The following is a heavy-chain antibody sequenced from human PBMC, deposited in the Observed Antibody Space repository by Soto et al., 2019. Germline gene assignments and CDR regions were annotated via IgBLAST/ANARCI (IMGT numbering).Heavy chain of an antibody. D-gene: IGHD1-26*01. CDR1: GFTFSSYA. V-gene: IGHV3-23*01. CDR3: AKDPPGRVALPDPDY. CDR2: ISGSGGST. Sequence: LRPSLAASGFTFSSYAMSWVRQAPGKGLEWVSAISGSGGSTYYADSVKGRFTISRDNSKNTLYLQMNSLRAEDTAVYYCAKDPPGRVALPDPDYWGQGTLVTVSS. J-gene: IGHJ4*02.